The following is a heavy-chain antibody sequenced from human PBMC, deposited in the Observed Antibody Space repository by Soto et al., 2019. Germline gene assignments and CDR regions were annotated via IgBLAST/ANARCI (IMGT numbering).Heavy chain of an antibody. Sequence: HPGGSLRLSCAASGFTFSNSAMKWVRQAPGKGLEWVSAISATGDITYYADSVKGRFTISRDNSKNTLYLQMNSLRAEDAAAYYCAKRGAYDSGHMDVWGKGTTVTVSS. CDR2: ISATGDIT. D-gene: IGHD5-12*01. CDR1: GFTFSNSA. CDR3: AKRGAYDSGHMDV. V-gene: IGHV3-23*01. J-gene: IGHJ6*03.